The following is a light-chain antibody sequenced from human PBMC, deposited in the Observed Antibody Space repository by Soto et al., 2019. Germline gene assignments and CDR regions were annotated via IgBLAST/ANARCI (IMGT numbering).Light chain of an antibody. Sequence: EIVMTQSPVTLSVSPGQRATLSCRASQSGTNSYLAWYQQKPGQAPRLLIFGASTRAAGIPARFSGSGSGTEFTLTISSLQSEDFAVYYCQHYSNRPLTFGGGTKVEIK. V-gene: IGKV3-15*01. CDR1: QSGTNSY. J-gene: IGKJ4*01. CDR2: GAS. CDR3: QHYSNRPLT.